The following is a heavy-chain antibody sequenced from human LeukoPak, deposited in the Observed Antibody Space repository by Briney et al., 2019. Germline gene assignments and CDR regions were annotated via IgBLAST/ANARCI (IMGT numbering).Heavy chain of an antibody. CDR1: GFTFSSYD. CDR3: ARVLTFYGMDV. J-gene: IGHJ6*04. D-gene: IGHD2-21*02. Sequence: PGRALRLSCAASGFTFSSYDMHWVRPAPGKGREGVAVISYDGSNKYYADAVKGRLTISRDNSKSKLYLQMNSLRAENTAVYYCARVLTFYGMDVWGKGTTFTVSS. CDR2: ISYDGSNK. V-gene: IGHV3-30*04.